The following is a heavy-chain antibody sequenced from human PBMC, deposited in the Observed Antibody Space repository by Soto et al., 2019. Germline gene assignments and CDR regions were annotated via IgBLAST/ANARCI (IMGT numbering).Heavy chain of an antibody. CDR3: TRGLSAVAGAEAFDI. D-gene: IGHD6-19*01. Sequence: GASVRGACPAAGSSLPSDDGNWGRQAHEQGLEWMGWMNPNSGNTGYAQKFQGRVTMTRNTSISTAYMELSSLRSEDTAVYYCTRGLSAVAGAEAFDIWGQGTMVTFS. CDR2: MNPNSGNT. V-gene: IGHV1-8*01. CDR1: GSSLPSDD. J-gene: IGHJ3*02.